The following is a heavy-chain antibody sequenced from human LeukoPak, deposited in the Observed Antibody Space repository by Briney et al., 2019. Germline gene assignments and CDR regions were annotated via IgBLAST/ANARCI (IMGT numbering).Heavy chain of an antibody. D-gene: IGHD3-22*01. V-gene: IGHV5-51*03. CDR3: ARRLGWDYDSSGYKFDH. CDR1: GYSFTGYW. Sequence: GESLKISCKGSGYSFTGYWIGWVRQMPGKGLEWMGIIYPGASDTRYSPSFQGQVTIAADKSINTAYLQWTSLKASDTAMYYCARRLGWDYDSSGYKFDHWGQGTLVTVSS. CDR2: IYPGASDT. J-gene: IGHJ4*02.